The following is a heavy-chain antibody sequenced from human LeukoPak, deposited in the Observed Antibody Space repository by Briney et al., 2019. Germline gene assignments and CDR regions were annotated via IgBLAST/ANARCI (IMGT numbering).Heavy chain of an antibody. Sequence: SETLSLTCTVSGGSISSYYWSWIRQPPGKGLEWIGYIYYSGSTSYNPSLKSRVTISVDTSKNQFSLKLSSVTAADTAVYYCARSLDTAMLDDAFDIWGQGTMVTVSS. V-gene: IGHV4-59*01. J-gene: IGHJ3*02. D-gene: IGHD5-18*01. CDR3: ARSLDTAMLDDAFDI. CDR1: GGSISSYY. CDR2: IYYSGST.